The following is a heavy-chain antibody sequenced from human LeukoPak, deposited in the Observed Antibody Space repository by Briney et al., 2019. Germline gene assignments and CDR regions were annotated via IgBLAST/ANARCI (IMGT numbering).Heavy chain of an antibody. J-gene: IGHJ4*02. CDR3: ARNEGYSSSWTPFDY. V-gene: IGHV3-72*01. CDR1: GFTFSDHY. Sequence: GGSLRLSCTASGFTFSDHYMDWVRQAPGKGLEWVGRTRDKANSYTTEYAASVKGRFTISRDDSKNSVSLQMNSLKTEDTAMYYCARNEGYSSSWTPFDYWGQGTGVTVSS. CDR2: TRDKANSYTT. D-gene: IGHD6-13*01.